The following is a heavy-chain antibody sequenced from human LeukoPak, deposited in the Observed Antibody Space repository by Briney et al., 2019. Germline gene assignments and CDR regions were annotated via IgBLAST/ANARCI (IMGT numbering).Heavy chain of an antibody. Sequence: SETLSLSCTVSGASITSYYWTWIRQPPGKGLEWLGHIYYTGTTNYNPSLKSGVTISIDTSKNQLSLHLASVTAADTAVYYCTKATKWLAFDDWGRGTLVTVSS. CDR3: TKATKWLAFDD. J-gene: IGHJ4*02. V-gene: IGHV4-59*01. CDR1: GASITSYY. CDR2: IYYTGTT. D-gene: IGHD6-19*01.